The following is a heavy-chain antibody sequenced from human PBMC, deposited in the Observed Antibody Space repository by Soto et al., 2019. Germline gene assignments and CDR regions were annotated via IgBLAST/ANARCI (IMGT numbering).Heavy chain of an antibody. D-gene: IGHD3-3*01. J-gene: IGHJ4*02. CDR2: IYYSGST. Sequence: NPSETLSLTCTVSGGSISSGDYYWSWIRQPPGKGLEWIGYIYYSGSTYYNPSLKSRVTISVDTSKNQFSLKLSSVTAADTAVYYCARAQLRFPPVYFDYWGQGTLVTVSS. CDR1: GGSISSGDYY. CDR3: ARAQLRFPPVYFDY. V-gene: IGHV4-30-4*01.